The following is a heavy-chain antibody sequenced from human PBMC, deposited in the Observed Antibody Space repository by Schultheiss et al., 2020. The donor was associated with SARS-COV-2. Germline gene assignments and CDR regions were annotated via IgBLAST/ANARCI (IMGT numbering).Heavy chain of an antibody. D-gene: IGHD2-2*01. CDR3: ARVREGEFQLATLDY. CDR1: GFTFSGSA. V-gene: IGHV3-73*01. Sequence: GGSLRLSCAASGFTFSGSAMHWVRQASGKGLEWVGRIRSKANSYATAYAASVKGRFTISRDDSKNTAYLHMNSLRAEDTATYYCARVREGEFQLATLDYWGQGTLVTVSS. J-gene: IGHJ4*02. CDR2: IRSKANSYAT.